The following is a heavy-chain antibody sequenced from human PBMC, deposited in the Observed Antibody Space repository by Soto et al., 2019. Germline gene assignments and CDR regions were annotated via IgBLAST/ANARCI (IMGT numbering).Heavy chain of an antibody. CDR2: IHGTRSII. CDR1: GFTFSTHA. CDR3: ARDARNADYDY. J-gene: IGHJ4*02. D-gene: IGHD3-16*01. Sequence: EVQLVESGGGLVQPGGALRLSCAVSGFTFSTHAMNWVRQAPGKGLEWVAYIHGTRSIIYYADSVKGRFTISRDNAKNSLFLQMDSLRDEDTAVYYCARDARNADYDYWGQGTLVTVSS. V-gene: IGHV3-48*02.